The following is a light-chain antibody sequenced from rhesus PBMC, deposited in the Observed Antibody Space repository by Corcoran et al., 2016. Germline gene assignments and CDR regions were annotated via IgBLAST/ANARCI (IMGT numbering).Light chain of an antibody. CDR1: QGISSY. CDR3: QQYNSLPLT. CDR2: YAT. J-gene: IGKJ4*01. V-gene: IGKV1-25*01. Sequence: DIQMTQSPSSVSASVGDRVTITCRASQGISSYLAWYQQKPGKAPKLLIYYATTLQSGVPSRLSGSGSGTEFTLTFSSLHPEDFATYYCQQYNSLPLTFGEGTKVEIK.